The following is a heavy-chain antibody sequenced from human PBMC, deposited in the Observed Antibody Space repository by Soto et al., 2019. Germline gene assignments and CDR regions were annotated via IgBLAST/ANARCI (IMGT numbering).Heavy chain of an antibody. CDR1: GYIFTSYH. J-gene: IGHJ4*02. Sequence: QVQLVQSGAEVKKPGASVKVSCKTSGYIFTSYHISWVRQAPGQGLEWMGWISAYNTNTNYAQKFQGRVTMTTDTLTSTAYMELRSLRSDDTAVYYWARDTPPTDYWGQGTLVTVSS. CDR2: ISAYNTNT. V-gene: IGHV1-18*01. CDR3: ARDTPPTDY.